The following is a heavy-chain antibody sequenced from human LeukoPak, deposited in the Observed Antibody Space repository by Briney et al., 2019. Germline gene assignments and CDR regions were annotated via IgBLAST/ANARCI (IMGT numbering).Heavy chain of an antibody. V-gene: IGHV3-48*02. Sequence: GGSLRLSCATSGFSFTDYPMNWVRQAPGKGLEWISNIRTTAEGTKYAYYADSVKGRVTISRDDGKNTLYLHMNSLRDDDTAVYYCATDQRYAFDYWGQGILVTVSS. CDR1: GFSFTDYP. J-gene: IGHJ4*02. D-gene: IGHD3-9*01. CDR2: IRTTAEGTKYA. CDR3: ATDQRYAFDY.